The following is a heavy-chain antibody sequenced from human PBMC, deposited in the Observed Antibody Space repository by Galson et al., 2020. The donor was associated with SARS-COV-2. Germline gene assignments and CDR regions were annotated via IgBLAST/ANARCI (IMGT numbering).Heavy chain of an antibody. Sequence: SETLSLTCAVYGWSFSGYYWCWIRQPPGKGLAWIGEINHSGSTNYNPSLKSRVTISVDTSKNQFSLKLSSVTAADTAVYYCARGGGYSSSWYGNRIHFDYWGQGTLVTVSS. D-gene: IGHD6-13*01. J-gene: IGHJ4*02. CDR1: GWSFSGYY. V-gene: IGHV4-34*01. CDR2: INHSGST. CDR3: ARGGGYSSSWYGNRIHFDY.